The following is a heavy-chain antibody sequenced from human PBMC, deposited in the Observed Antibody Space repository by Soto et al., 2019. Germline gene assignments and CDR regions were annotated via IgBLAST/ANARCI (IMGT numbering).Heavy chain of an antibody. J-gene: IGHJ5*02. CDR2: MNPNSGNT. CDR3: ARLGLSIAVNWFDP. Sequence: ASVKVSCKASGYTFTSYDINWVRQATGQGLEWMGWMNPNSGNTNYAQKLQGRVTMTTDTSTSTAYMELRSLRSDDTAVYYCARLGLSIAVNWFDPWGQGTLVTVS. D-gene: IGHD6-19*01. CDR1: GYTFTSYD. V-gene: IGHV1-18*01.